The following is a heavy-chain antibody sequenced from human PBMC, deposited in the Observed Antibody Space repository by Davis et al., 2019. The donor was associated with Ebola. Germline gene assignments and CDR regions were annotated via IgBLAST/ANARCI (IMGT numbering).Heavy chain of an antibody. CDR2: ISSNGGST. CDR3: AKDRPSGTMVQGYFDY. Sequence: GESLKISCAASGFTFSSYAMHWVRQAPGKGLEYVSAISSNGGSTYYANSVKGRFTISRDNSKNTLYLQMNSLRAEDTAVYYCAKDRPSGTMVQGYFDYWGQGTLVTVSS. J-gene: IGHJ4*02. D-gene: IGHD3-10*01. CDR1: GFTFSSYA. V-gene: IGHV3-64*01.